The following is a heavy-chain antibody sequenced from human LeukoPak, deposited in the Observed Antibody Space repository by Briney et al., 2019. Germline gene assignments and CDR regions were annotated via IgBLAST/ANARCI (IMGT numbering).Heavy chain of an antibody. CDR2: FFLKGST. J-gene: IGHJ4*02. CDR3: ARVARCTSCFDVDY. CDR1: GYSITSAYY. Sequence: SETLSLTCADSGYSITSAYYWGWIRQPPGKGLEWIGSFFLKGSTYYNPSLKSRVTISVDTSKNQFSLTLSSVTAADTAVYYCARVARCTSCFDVDYWGQGTLVTVSS. V-gene: IGHV4-38-2*01. D-gene: IGHD2-2*01.